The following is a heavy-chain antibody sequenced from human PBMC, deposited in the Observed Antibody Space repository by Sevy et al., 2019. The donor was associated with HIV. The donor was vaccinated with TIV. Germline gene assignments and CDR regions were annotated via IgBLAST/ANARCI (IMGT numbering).Heavy chain of an antibody. CDR1: GGTFSSYA. J-gene: IGHJ6*02. CDR3: ATLSIAARLPRYYYYGMDV. D-gene: IGHD6-6*01. Sequence: ASVKVSCKASGGTFSSYAISWVRQAPGQGLEWMGGIIPIFGTANYAQKFQGRVTITADESTSTAYMELGSLGSEDTAVYYCATLSIAARLPRYYYYGMDVWGQGTTVTVSS. CDR2: IIPIFGTA. V-gene: IGHV1-69*13.